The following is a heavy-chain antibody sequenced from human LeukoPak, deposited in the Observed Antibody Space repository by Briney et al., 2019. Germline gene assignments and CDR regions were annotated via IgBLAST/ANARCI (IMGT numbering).Heavy chain of an antibody. CDR3: ARDLGDYVWGSYRGPDAFDI. Sequence: AESLSLSCAGYGLTFSTYSMNWVRQAPGKGLEWVAAISSGGSYIYYPASVKGRFTITRDKAKNSLYQQMNSLRAEATAVYYCARDLGDYVWGSYRGPDAFDIWSQGTMVTVSS. CDR2: ISSGGSYI. CDR1: GLTFSTYS. J-gene: IGHJ3*02. V-gene: IGHV3-21*01. D-gene: IGHD3-16*02.